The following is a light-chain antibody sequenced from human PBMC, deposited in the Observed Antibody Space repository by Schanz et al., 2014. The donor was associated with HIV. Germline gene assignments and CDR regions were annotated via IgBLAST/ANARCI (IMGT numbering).Light chain of an antibody. CDR3: SSFRSNTTWV. CDR1: SSDVGDYNY. Sequence: QSALTQPASVSGSPGQSVTISCTGTSSDVGDYNYVSWYQQHPGKAPKLMIYDVAKRPSGISNRFSGSKSGNTASLTIFGLQADDEADYYCSSFRSNTTWVFGGGTKLTVL. J-gene: IGLJ3*02. V-gene: IGLV2-14*01. CDR2: DVA.